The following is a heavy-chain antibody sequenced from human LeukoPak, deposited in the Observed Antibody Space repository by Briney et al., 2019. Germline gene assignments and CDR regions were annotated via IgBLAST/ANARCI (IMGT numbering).Heavy chain of an antibody. Sequence: KASQTLSLTCTVSGGSISSGGYYWSWIRQPPGKGLEWIGYIYHSGSTYYNPSLKSRVTISVDRSKNQFSLKLSSVTAADTAVYYCARGDGAAAGTVYFDYWGQGTLVTVSS. D-gene: IGHD6-13*01. J-gene: IGHJ4*02. CDR2: IYHSGST. CDR3: ARGDGAAAGTVYFDY. V-gene: IGHV4-30-2*01. CDR1: GGSISSGGYY.